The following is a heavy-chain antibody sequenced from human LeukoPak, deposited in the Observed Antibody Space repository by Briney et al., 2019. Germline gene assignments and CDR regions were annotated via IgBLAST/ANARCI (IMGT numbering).Heavy chain of an antibody. J-gene: IGHJ1*01. V-gene: IGHV3-43D*03. CDR1: GFTFNDYA. CDR2: ISWDSGNT. Sequence: GALRLSCAASGFTFNDYAMHWVRQAPGKGLGWVSLISWDSGNTYYAESVKGRFTISRDNSKNSLSLQMNSLRAEDTALYYCAKGPGAAVGKRYIQHWGQGTLVTVSS. CDR3: AKGPGAAVGKRYIQH. D-gene: IGHD6-13*01.